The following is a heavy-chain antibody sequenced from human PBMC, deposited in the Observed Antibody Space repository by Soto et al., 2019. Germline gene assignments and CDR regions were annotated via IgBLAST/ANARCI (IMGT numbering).Heavy chain of an antibody. CDR1: GYTFNTYG. J-gene: IGHJ4*02. CDR2: ISAYNGNT. Sequence: ASLKVSCKASGYTFNTYGINWVRQAPGQGLEWMGWISAYNGNTNYAEKVRGRVTMTTDTSTSTAYMELRSLRSDDTAVYYCAREALYSSGWYYSDYWGQGTPVTVSS. V-gene: IGHV1-18*01. CDR3: AREALYSSGWYYSDY. D-gene: IGHD6-13*01.